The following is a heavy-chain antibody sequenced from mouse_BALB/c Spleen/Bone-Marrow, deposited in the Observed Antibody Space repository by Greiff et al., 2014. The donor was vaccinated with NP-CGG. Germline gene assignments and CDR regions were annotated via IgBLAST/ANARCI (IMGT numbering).Heavy chain of an antibody. D-gene: IGHD2-1*01. CDR2: INTYDSET. CDR1: GYTFSSYG. Sequence: VQLVESGGGLVRPGGSVKLSCKDSGYTFSSYGMSWVRQRPEKGLEWIGTINTYDSETHYNENVKDKSILTVDKSSSTPDLQLSSLTSEDSSFYYCARRDYGNYHVYYFDYWGQGTTLTVSS. CDR3: ARRDYGNYHVYYFDY. V-gene: IGHV1-61*01. J-gene: IGHJ2*01.